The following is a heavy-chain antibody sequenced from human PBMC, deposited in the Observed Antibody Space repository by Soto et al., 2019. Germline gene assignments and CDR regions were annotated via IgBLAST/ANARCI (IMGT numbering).Heavy chain of an antibody. J-gene: IGHJ4*02. V-gene: IGHV3-23*01. Sequence: PGGSLRLSCVASGSTFSTYTMSWVRQAPGKGLEWVSVISGSGGSPSYADSVQGRFSISRDNPKNTLYLQMNSLRGEDTAMYYCAKARCSTTNCYVPDYWGQGTLVTVSS. CDR3: AKARCSTTNCYVPDY. D-gene: IGHD2-2*01. CDR1: GSTFSTYT. CDR2: ISGSGGSP.